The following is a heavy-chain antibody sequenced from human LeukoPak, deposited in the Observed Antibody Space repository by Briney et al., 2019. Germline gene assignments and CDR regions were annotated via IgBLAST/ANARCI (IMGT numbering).Heavy chain of an antibody. D-gene: IGHD6-13*01. CDR3: ARSGVAAAFDY. Sequence: GGSLRLSCAASGFAFSTYWMSWVRQAPGKGLEGVANIKQGGSEKYYVDSVEGRFTISRDNGKNSLYLQMNSLRAEDTAVYYCARSGVAAAFDYWGQGTLVTVSS. CDR1: GFAFSTYW. J-gene: IGHJ4*02. CDR2: IKQGGSEK. V-gene: IGHV3-7*01.